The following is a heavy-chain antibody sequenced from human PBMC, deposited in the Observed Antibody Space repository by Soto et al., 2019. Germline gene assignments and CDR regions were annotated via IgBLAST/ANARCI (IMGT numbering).Heavy chain of an antibody. Sequence: EVQLVESGGGSVQPGGSLRLSCAASGFTFSTFSMNWVRQAPGRGLEWSSYISGGGRLISYADSVKGRFTISRDNAKNSLYLQMDSLTDDDTAVYYCARDLGWAFDSWGQGTLVNVSS. V-gene: IGHV3-48*02. CDR1: GFTFSTFS. CDR3: ARDLGWAFDS. J-gene: IGHJ4*02. D-gene: IGHD6-19*01. CDR2: ISGGGRLI.